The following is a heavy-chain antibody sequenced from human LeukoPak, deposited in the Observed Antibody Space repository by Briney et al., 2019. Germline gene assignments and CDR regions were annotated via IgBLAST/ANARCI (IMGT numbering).Heavy chain of an antibody. V-gene: IGHV1-2*02. J-gene: IGHJ4*02. Sequence: ASVTVSCKASGYTFTGFYMHWVRQAPGQGLEWMGWINPNSGGTNYAQKFQGRVTMTRDTSISTAYMELSRLRSDDTAVYYCARVSSGYYYSYWGQGTLVTVSS. D-gene: IGHD3-22*01. CDR2: INPNSGGT. CDR1: GYTFTGFY. CDR3: ARVSSGYYYSY.